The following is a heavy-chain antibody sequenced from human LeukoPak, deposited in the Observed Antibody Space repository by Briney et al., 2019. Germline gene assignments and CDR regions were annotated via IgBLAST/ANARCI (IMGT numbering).Heavy chain of an antibody. CDR2: ISGSGGST. CDR3: AKASWDSSDWYYFDY. J-gene: IGHJ4*02. D-gene: IGHD3-9*01. Sequence: PGGSLRLSCAASGLSFNSYAMSWVRQAPGKGLEWVSSISGSGGSTYYADSVKGRFTISRDNSKNTLYLQMNSLRAEDSAVYYCAKASWDSSDWYYFDYWGQGTLVTVSS. V-gene: IGHV3-23*01. CDR1: GLSFNSYA.